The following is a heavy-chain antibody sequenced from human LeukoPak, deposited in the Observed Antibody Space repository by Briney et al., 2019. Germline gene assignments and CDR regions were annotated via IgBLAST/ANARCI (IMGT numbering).Heavy chain of an antibody. CDR2: FDPEDGET. V-gene: IGHV1-24*01. D-gene: IGHD2-15*01. Sequence: GASVKVSCKVSGYTLTELSMHWVRQAPGKGLEWMGGFDPEDGETIYAQKFQGRVTMTEDTSTGTAYMELSSLRSEDTAVYYCAGLGYCSGGSCFNADAFDIWGQGTMVTVSS. CDR3: AGLGYCSGGSCFNADAFDI. J-gene: IGHJ3*02. CDR1: GYTLTELS.